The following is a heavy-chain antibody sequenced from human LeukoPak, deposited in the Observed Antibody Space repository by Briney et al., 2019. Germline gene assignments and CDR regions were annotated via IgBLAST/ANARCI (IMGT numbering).Heavy chain of an antibody. V-gene: IGHV1-69*13. Sequence: SVKVSCKASGGAFRNCAISWVRQAPGQGLEWMGGIIPHFGTVKYAQKFQGRVTITADESTSTAYMELTSLRSEDTAVYYCARAYYYDSTGPFDSWGQGTLVTVSS. J-gene: IGHJ4*02. CDR2: IIPHFGTV. D-gene: IGHD3-22*01. CDR3: ARAYYYDSTGPFDS. CDR1: GGAFRNCA.